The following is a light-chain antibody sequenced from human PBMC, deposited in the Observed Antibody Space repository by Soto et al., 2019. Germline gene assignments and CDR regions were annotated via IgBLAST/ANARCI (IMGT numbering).Light chain of an antibody. CDR1: SSDVGGYNY. V-gene: IGLV2-14*01. CDR3: SSYTSSSTLVV. CDR2: EVS. Sequence: QSALTQPASVSGSPGQSITISCTGTSSDVGGYNYVSWYQQHPGKAPKLMIYEVSNRPSGVSNRFSGSKSGNTASLTSSGLQAEDEAEYYCSSYTSSSTLVVFGGGTKVTVL. J-gene: IGLJ2*01.